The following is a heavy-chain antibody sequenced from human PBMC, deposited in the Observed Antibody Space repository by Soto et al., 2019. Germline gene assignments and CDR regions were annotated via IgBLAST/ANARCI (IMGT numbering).Heavy chain of an antibody. Sequence: QVQLQQSGSGLVKPSQTLSLTCVMSGDGFSSSSVAWNWFRQSPSRGLEWLGRTFYGSKWYSEYAVSVKSRITINPDASKNQFSLQLNSVSPEDTALYYCARGKNTAFDFWGQGTLVTVSS. CDR1: GDGFSSSSVA. V-gene: IGHV6-1*01. CDR3: ARGKNTAFDF. CDR2: TFYGSKWYS. J-gene: IGHJ4*02. D-gene: IGHD2-21*02.